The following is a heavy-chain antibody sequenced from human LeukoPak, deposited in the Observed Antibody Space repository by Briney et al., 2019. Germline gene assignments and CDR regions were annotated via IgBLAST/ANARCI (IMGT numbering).Heavy chain of an antibody. J-gene: IGHJ6*02. CDR3: AGSLGSHTGHTYYYGSGISGLLYYGMDV. CDR2: IYYSGST. CDR1: GGSISRGDYY. V-gene: IGHV4-39*01. Sequence: PSQTLSLTRTVSGGSISRGDYYWSWIRQPPGKGLEWIGSIYYSGSTYYNPSLKSRVTISVGTSKNQFSLKLSSVTAADTAVYYCAGSLGSHTGHTYYYGSGISGLLYYGMDVWGQGTTVTVSS. D-gene: IGHD3-10*01.